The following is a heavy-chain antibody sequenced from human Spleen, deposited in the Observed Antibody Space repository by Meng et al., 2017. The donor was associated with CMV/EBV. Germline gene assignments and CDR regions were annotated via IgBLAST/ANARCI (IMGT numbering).Heavy chain of an antibody. Sequence: SETLSLTCTVSGASITSSSYFWDWIRQSPGKGLEWIGSLSYGGNIYYNSSLKSRVTIPVDMSKNQITLRLTSVTAADTAVYYCAKIFPSDYYKYSMDVWGQGTTVTVSS. CDR2: LSYGGNI. CDR3: AKIFPSDYYKYSMDV. J-gene: IGHJ6*02. D-gene: IGHD3-3*01. V-gene: IGHV4-39*06. CDR1: GASITSSSYF.